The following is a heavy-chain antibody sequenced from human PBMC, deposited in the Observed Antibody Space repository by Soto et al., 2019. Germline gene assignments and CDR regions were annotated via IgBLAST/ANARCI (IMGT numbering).Heavy chain of an antibody. V-gene: IGHV4-59*01. J-gene: IGHJ6*02. CDR2: IYYSGIT. D-gene: IGHD1-20*01. CDR3: ARYKSNYYYGMDV. Sequence: SETLSLTCTVSGGSISSYYWSWIRQPPGEGLEWIGYIYYSGITNYNPSLKSRVTISVDTSKNQFSLKLSSVTAADTAVYYCARYKSNYYYGMDVWGQGTTVT. CDR1: GGSISSYY.